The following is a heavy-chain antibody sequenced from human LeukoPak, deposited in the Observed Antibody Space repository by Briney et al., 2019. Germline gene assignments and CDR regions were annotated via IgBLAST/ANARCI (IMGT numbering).Heavy chain of an antibody. J-gene: IGHJ5*02. CDR3: AKNDYGFWFDP. V-gene: IGHV3-23*01. CDR2: IRDSGAGT. D-gene: IGHD4-17*01. CDR1: RFTFSSYA. Sequence: PGGSLRLSCAASRFTFSSYAMSWVRQSPGKGLEWVSSIRDSGAGTYYADSVKGRFTISRDNSKNTLYLQMNSLRVEDTAVYYCAKNDYGFWFDPWGQGTLVTVSS.